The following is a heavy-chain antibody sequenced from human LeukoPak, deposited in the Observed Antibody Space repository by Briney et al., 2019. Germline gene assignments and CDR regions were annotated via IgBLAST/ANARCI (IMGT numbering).Heavy chain of an antibody. Sequence: GESLKISCKGSGYSFTSYWIGWVRQMPGKGLEWMGIIYPGDSDTRYSPSFQGQVTISADKSISTAYLQWSSLKALDTAMYYCARRYYYDSSGPNPDAFDIWGQGTMVTVSS. CDR1: GYSFTSYW. D-gene: IGHD3-22*01. CDR3: ARRYYYDSSGPNPDAFDI. V-gene: IGHV5-51*01. CDR2: IYPGDSDT. J-gene: IGHJ3*02.